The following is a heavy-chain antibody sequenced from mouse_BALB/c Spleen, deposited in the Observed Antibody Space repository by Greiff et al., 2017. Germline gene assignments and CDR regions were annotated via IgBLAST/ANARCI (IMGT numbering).Heavy chain of an antibody. CDR3: TSHYYGSSPFDY. D-gene: IGHD1-1*01. J-gene: IGHJ2*01. CDR1: GYTFTSYY. CDR2: INPSNGGT. Sequence: QVQLKESGAELVKPGASVKLSCKASGYTFTSYYMYWVKQRPGQGLEWIGKINPSNGGTNFNEKFKSKATLTVDKSSSTAYIQLSSLTSEDSAVYYCTSHYYGSSPFDYWGQGTTLTVSS. V-gene: IGHV1-53*01.